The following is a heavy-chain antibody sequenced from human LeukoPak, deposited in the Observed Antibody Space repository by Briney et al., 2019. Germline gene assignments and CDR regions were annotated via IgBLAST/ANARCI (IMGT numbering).Heavy chain of an antibody. V-gene: IGHV3-9*03. CDR2: INWNSGII. J-gene: IGHJ4*02. CDR1: SSADYY. CDR3: VREGSGYYFDY. D-gene: IGHD3-22*01. Sequence: SSADYYWRWVRQPPGKGVEWVSSINWNSGIIGYAGSVKGRFTIARDNAKNSLYLQMNSLRTEDMALYFCVREGSGYYFDYWGQGTLVTVSS.